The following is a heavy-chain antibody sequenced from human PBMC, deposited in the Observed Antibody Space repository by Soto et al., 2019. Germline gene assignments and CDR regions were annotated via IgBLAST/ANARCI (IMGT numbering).Heavy chain of an antibody. CDR3: ASLPSIVGATSPDAFDI. J-gene: IGHJ3*02. V-gene: IGHV3-15*07. D-gene: IGHD1-26*01. CDR1: GFTFSNAW. CDR2: IKSKTDGGTT. Sequence: PGGSLRLSCAASGFTFSNAWMNWVRQAPGKGLEWVGRIKSKTDGGTTDYAAPVKGRFTISRDDSKNTLYLQMNSLKTEDTAVYYCASLPSIVGATSPDAFDIWGQGTMVIVSS.